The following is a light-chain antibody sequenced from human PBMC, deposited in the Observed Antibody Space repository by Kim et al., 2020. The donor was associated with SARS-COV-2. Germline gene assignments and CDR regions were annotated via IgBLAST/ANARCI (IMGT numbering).Light chain of an antibody. V-gene: IGKV3-15*01. Sequence: EIVMTQSPATLSVSPGESATLSCRAGQSVRDNVAWYHQKPGQAPRLLMFGASTRATGIPGRFSGSWSGTEFTLTISSLQSEDFAVYYCQQYFQWVTFGGGTKVDIK. J-gene: IGKJ4*01. CDR2: GAS. CDR1: QSVRDN. CDR3: QQYFQWVT.